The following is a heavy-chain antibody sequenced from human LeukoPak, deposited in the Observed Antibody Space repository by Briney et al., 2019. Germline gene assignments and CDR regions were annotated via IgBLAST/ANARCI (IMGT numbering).Heavy chain of an antibody. D-gene: IGHD3-16*02. J-gene: IGHJ4*02. V-gene: IGHV3-9*01. CDR3: AKEASYDYVWGSYRYRANYFDY. CDR2: ISWNSGSI. CDR1: GFTFDDYA. Sequence: PGGSLRLSRAASGFTFDDYAMHWVRQAPGKGLEWVSGISWNSGSIGYADSVKGRFTISRDNAKNSLYLQMNSLRAEDTALYYCAKEASYDYVWGSYRYRANYFDYWGQGTLVTVSS.